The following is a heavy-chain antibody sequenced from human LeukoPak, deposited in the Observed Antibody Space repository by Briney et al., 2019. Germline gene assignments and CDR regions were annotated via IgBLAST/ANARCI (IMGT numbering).Heavy chain of an antibody. CDR3: AMKAVPRPRLHDAFDF. D-gene: IGHD5-24*01. J-gene: IGHJ3*01. V-gene: IGHV1-18*01. CDR2: ISAYNGNT. Sequence: PGASVKVSCKASGYTFTSYGISWVRQAPGQGLERMGWISAYNGNTNYAQKLQGRVTMTTDTSTSTAYMELRSLRSDDTAVYYCAMKAVPRPRLHDAFDFWGQGTVVSVSS. CDR1: GYTFTSYG.